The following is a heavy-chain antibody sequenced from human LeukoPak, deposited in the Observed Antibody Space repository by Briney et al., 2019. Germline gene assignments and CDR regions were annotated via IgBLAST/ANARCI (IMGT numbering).Heavy chain of an antibody. CDR1: GYTFTSYG. Sequence: GASVKVSCKASGYTFTSYGISWVRQAPGQGLEWMGWISAYNGNTNYAQKLQGRVTMTTDTSTSTAYMELRSLRSDDTAVYYCARAAISYYYYYMDVWGKGTTVTVSS. J-gene: IGHJ6*03. V-gene: IGHV1-18*01. CDR2: ISAYNGNT. CDR3: ARAAISYYYYYMDV.